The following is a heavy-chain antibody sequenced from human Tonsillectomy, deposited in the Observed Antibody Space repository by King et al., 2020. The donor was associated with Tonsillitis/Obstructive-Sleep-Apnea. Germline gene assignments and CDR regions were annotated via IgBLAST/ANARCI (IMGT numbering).Heavy chain of an antibody. V-gene: IGHV3-33*01. CDR3: ARDPKDSGTYYGHYYYYGMDV. D-gene: IGHD1-26*01. Sequence: VQLVESGGGVVQPGRSLRLSCAASGFTFRRYGMHWVRQAPGKGLEWVAVIWYDGSNKYYADSVKGRFTISRDNSKNTLYLQMNSLRAEDTAVYYGARDPKDSGTYYGHYYYYGMDVWGQGTTVTVSS. J-gene: IGHJ6*02. CDR2: IWYDGSNK. CDR1: GFTFRRYG.